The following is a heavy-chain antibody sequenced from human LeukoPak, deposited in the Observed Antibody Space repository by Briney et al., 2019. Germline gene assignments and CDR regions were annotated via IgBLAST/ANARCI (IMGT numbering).Heavy chain of an antibody. CDR3: ARDRLLGATYDAFDI. V-gene: IGHV3-30-3*01. J-gene: IGHJ3*02. CDR2: ISYDGSNK. D-gene: IGHD1-26*01. Sequence: GGSLRLSCAASGFTFNTYNIHWVCQAPGKGLEWVAVISYDGSNKYYADSVKGRFTISRDNSKNTLYLQMNSLRAEDTAVYYCARDRLLGATYDAFDIWGQGTMVTVSS. CDR1: GFTFNTYN.